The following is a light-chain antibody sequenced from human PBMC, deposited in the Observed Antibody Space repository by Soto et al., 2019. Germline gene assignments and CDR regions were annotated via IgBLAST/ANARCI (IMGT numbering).Light chain of an antibody. CDR1: SRGVGGYNY. V-gene: IGLV2-14*01. Sequence: QSVLTQPASVSGSPGQSITISCTGTSRGVGGYNYVSWYQQHPGKAPKLMIYDVSNRPSGVSNRFSGSKSGNTASLTISGLQAEDEADYYCNSYTSSSTYVFGTGNKVTVL. CDR2: DVS. CDR3: NSYTSSSTYV. J-gene: IGLJ1*01.